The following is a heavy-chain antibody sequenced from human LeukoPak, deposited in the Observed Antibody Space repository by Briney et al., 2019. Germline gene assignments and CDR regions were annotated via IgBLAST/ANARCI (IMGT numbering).Heavy chain of an antibody. J-gene: IGHJ6*02. CDR2: MNPNSGNT. V-gene: IGHV1-8*01. Sequence: ASVKVSCKASGYTFTSYDINWVRQATGQELEWMGWMNPNSGNTGYAQKFRGRVTMTRNTSISTAYMELSSLRSEDTAVYYCARYYDFWSGYYTGYYYYGMDVWGQGTTVTVSS. CDR3: ARYYDFWSGYYTGYYYYGMDV. D-gene: IGHD3-3*01. CDR1: GYTFTSYD.